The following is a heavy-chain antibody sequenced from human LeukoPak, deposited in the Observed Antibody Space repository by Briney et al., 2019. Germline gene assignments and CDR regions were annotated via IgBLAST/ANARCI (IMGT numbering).Heavy chain of an antibody. Sequence: GASVKVSCKASGYTFTSYGISWVRQSPGQGLEWMGWISAYNGNTNYAQKFQGRVTMTEDTSIDTAYMELSSLRSEDTAVYYCAPIAAAGWDPRPHWFDPWGQGTLVTVSS. CDR2: ISAYNGNT. CDR1: GYTFTSYG. CDR3: APIAAAGWDPRPHWFDP. J-gene: IGHJ5*02. D-gene: IGHD6-13*01. V-gene: IGHV1-18*01.